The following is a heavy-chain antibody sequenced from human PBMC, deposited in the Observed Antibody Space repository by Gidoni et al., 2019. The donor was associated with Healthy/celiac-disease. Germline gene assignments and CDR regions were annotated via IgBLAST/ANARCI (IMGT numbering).Heavy chain of an antibody. Sequence: QVQLVQSGAEVKKRGAAVKVACKASGYTFTSYAMHWVRQAPGQRLEWMGWINAGNGNTKYSQKFQGRVPITRDTSASTAYMELSRLRSEDTALYYCARVHLWRFDYWGQGTLVTVSS. V-gene: IGHV1-3*01. D-gene: IGHD5-18*01. J-gene: IGHJ4*02. CDR1: GYTFTSYA. CDR2: INAGNGNT. CDR3: ARVHLWRFDY.